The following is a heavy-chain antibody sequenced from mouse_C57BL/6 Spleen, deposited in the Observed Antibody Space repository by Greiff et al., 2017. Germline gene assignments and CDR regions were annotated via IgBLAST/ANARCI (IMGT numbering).Heavy chain of an antibody. D-gene: IGHD2-3*01. CDR3: ARLGDGPMDY. Sequence: QVQLKESGAELVKPGASVKISCKASGYAFSSYWMNWVKQRPGKGLEWIGQIYPGDGDTNYNGKFKGKATLTADKSSSTAYMQLSSLTSEDSAVYFCARLGDGPMDYWGQGTSVTVSS. CDR1: GYAFSSYW. CDR2: IYPGDGDT. J-gene: IGHJ4*01. V-gene: IGHV1-80*01.